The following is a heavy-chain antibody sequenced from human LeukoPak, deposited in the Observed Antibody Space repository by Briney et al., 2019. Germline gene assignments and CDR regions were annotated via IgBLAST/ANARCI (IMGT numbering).Heavy chain of an antibody. Sequence: PGGSLRLSCAASGFTFSTYIMNWVRQAPGKGLEWVSAISGSGDSTYYASSVKGRFTISRDNSKNTLYLQVNSLRAEDTAVYYCAKGSGTHFVHDFWGQGTLVTVSS. CDR1: GFTFSTYI. CDR2: ISGSGDST. D-gene: IGHD1-26*01. V-gene: IGHV3-23*01. CDR3: AKGSGTHFVHDF. J-gene: IGHJ4*02.